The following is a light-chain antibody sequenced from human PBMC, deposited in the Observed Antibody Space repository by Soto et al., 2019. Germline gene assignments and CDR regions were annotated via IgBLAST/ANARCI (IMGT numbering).Light chain of an antibody. CDR2: GNI. J-gene: IGLJ2*01. V-gene: IGLV1-40*01. CDR3: QSSDSSLSVV. Sequence: QSVLTQPPSVSGAPGQRVTISCTGSGSNIGAGYDVHWYQQLPGKAPKLLIYGNINRPSGVPDRFSGSKSGTSASLAITGLEAEDAAYYYCQSSDSSLSVVFGGRTKVTVL. CDR1: GSNIGAGYD.